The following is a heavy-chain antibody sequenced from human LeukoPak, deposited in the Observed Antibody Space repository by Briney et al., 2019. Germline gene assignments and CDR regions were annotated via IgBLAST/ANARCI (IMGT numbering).Heavy chain of an antibody. V-gene: IGHV4-59*12. J-gene: IGHJ3*02. CDR1: GGSISSYY. CDR2: IYYSGST. D-gene: IGHD3-22*01. Sequence: PSETLSLTCTVSGGSISSYYWSWIRQPPGKGLEWIGYIYYSGSTNYNPSLKSRVTISVDTSKNQFSLKLSSVTAADTAVYYCARVPRNFRRRHDSSGYPYAFDIWGQGTMVTVSS. CDR3: ARVPRNFRRRHDSSGYPYAFDI.